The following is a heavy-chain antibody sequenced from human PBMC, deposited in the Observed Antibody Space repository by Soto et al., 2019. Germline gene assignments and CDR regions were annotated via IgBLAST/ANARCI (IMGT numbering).Heavy chain of an antibody. D-gene: IGHD4-17*01. Sequence: SETLSLTCTVSGGSISSYYWSWIRQPPGKGLEWIGYIYYSGSTNYNPSLKSRVTISVDTSKNQFSLKLSSVTAADTALYDCARSYGDSPQGYYYYMDVWGKGTTVTVSS. CDR1: GGSISSYY. J-gene: IGHJ6*03. CDR2: IYYSGST. V-gene: IGHV4-59*08. CDR3: ARSYGDSPQGYYYYMDV.